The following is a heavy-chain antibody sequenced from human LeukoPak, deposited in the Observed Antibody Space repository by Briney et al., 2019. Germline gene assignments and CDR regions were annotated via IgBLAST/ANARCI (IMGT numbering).Heavy chain of an antibody. D-gene: IGHD3-10*01. CDR2: IYSGGST. J-gene: IGHJ4*02. V-gene: IGHV3-53*01. CDR1: GFSVSSNY. Sequence: PGGSLRLSCAASGFSVSSNYMSWVRQAPGRGLEWVSAIYSGGSTFYADSVKGRCTISRDDSKNTLYLQMNSLRAEDTAVYYCAREEVRGVILTNWGQGTLVTVSS. CDR3: AREEVRGVILTN.